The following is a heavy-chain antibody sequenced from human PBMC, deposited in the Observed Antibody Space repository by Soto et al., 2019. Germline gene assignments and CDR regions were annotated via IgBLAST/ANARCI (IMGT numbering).Heavy chain of an antibody. J-gene: IGHJ6*02. V-gene: IGHV3-33*01. CDR2: IWYDGSNK. D-gene: IGHD3-3*01. Sequence: QVQLVESGGGVVQPGRSLRLSCAASGFTFSSYGMHWVRQAPGKGLEWVALIWYDGSNKYYADSVKGRFTISRDNSKNTLYLQMNSLRAEDTAVYYCARGPGITIFGVVIYGMDVWGQGTTVTVSS. CDR1: GFTFSSYG. CDR3: ARGPGITIFGVVIYGMDV.